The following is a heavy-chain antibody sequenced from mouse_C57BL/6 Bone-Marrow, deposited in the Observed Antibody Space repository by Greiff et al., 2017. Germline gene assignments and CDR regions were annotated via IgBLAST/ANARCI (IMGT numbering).Heavy chain of an antibody. V-gene: IGHV1-50*01. J-gene: IGHJ3*01. D-gene: IGHD1-1*01. CDR1: GYTFTSYW. CDR3: AREGYYGSSWFAY. CDR2: IDPSASYT. Sequence: VQLQQPGAELVKPGASVKLSCKASGYTFTSYWMQWVKQRPGQGLEWIGEIDPSASYTNYNQKFKGKATLTVDPSSSTAYMQLSSLTSEDSAVYYCAREGYYGSSWFAYWGQGTLVTVSA.